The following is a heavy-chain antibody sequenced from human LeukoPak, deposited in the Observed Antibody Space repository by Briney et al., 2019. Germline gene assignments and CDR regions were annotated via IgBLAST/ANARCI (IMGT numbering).Heavy chain of an antibody. D-gene: IGHD2-15*01. CDR1: GYSISSGYY. CDR2: INHSGST. CDR3: ARGRSYCSGGSCYSRKKYLQTYYFDY. Sequence: SETLSLTCSVSGYSISSGYYWGWIRQPPGKGLEWIGEINHSGSTNYNPSLKSRVTISVDTSKNQFSLKLSSVTAADTAVYYCARGRSYCSGGSCYSRKKYLQTYYFDYWGQGTLVTVSS. V-gene: IGHV4-38-2*02. J-gene: IGHJ4*02.